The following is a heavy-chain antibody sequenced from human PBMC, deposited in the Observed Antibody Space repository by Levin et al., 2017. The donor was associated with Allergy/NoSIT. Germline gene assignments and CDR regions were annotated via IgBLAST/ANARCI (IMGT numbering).Heavy chain of an antibody. Sequence: SVKVSCKASGGTFSSYTISWVRQAPGQGLEWMGRIIPILGIANYAQKFQGRVTITADKSTSTAYMELSSLRSEDTAVYYCARPRGAVAGTDGWFDPWGQGTLVTVSS. J-gene: IGHJ5*02. CDR2: IIPILGIA. CDR3: ARPRGAVAGTDGWFDP. V-gene: IGHV1-69*02. CDR1: GGTFSSYT. D-gene: IGHD6-19*01.